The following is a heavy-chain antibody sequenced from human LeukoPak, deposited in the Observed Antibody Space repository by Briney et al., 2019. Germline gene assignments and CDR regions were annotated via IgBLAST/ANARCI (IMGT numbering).Heavy chain of an antibody. V-gene: IGHV4-4*07. Sequence: PSETLSLTCTVSGGSISSYYWSWIRQPAGKGLEWIGRIYTSGSTNYNPSLKSRVTMSVDTSKNQFSLKLSSVTAADTAVYYCATQYYDFWSGYPSDMDVWGKGTTVTVSS. D-gene: IGHD3-3*01. CDR2: IYTSGST. CDR1: GGSISSYY. CDR3: ATQYYDFWSGYPSDMDV. J-gene: IGHJ6*03.